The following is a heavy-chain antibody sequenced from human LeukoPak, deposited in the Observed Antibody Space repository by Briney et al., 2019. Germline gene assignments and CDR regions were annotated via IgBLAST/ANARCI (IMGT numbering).Heavy chain of an antibody. CDR1: GFTFSSYA. J-gene: IGHJ4*02. CDR3: VRDLRGWEYCSGTPCPFDS. D-gene: IGHD2-2*01. Sequence: PGRSLRLSCAASGFTFSSYAMHWVRQAPGKGLEWVSLISDDGSDKYYADSVNDRFTISRDNSKNRVYLQVDYLRVEDTAVYYCVRDLRGWEYCSGTPCPFDSWGQGTLVTVSS. V-gene: IGHV3-30*04. CDR2: ISDDGSDK.